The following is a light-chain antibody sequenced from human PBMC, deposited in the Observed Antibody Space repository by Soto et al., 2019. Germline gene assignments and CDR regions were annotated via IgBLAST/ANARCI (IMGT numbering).Light chain of an antibody. J-gene: IGKJ1*01. V-gene: IGKV3-20*01. CDR1: QSVSSSY. Sequence: EIVLTQSPGTLSLSPGERATLSCRASQSVSSSYLAWYQQKPGQAPRLVIYGASSRATGIPDRISGSGSGTNFTLTIRRLEPEDFAVYYCQQYGSSPRGTFGQGTKVEIK. CDR3: QQYGSSPRGT. CDR2: GAS.